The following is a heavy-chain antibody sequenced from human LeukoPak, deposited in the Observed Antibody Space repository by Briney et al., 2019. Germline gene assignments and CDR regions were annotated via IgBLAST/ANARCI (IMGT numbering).Heavy chain of an antibody. Sequence: GRSLRLSCVASGFAFNTYAMHWVRQAPGQGLEWVALIWHDGSHKFYSNSVRGQFTISRDNSKNTVSLQMNNLRPEDTAVYYCAREILGSGSYPDFWGQGTLVTVSS. CDR2: IWHDGSHK. CDR1: GFAFNTYA. V-gene: IGHV3-33*01. CDR3: AREILGSGSYPDF. J-gene: IGHJ4*02. D-gene: IGHD3-10*01.